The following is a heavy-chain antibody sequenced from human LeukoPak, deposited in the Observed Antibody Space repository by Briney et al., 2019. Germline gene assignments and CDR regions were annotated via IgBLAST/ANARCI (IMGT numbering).Heavy chain of an antibody. CDR1: GYSISSGYY. V-gene: IGHV4-38-2*02. CDR3: ARRGSYSSDAFDI. J-gene: IGHJ3*02. CDR2: IYHSGST. Sequence: PSETLSLTCTVSGYSISSGYYWGWIRQPPGKGLEWIGSIYHSGSTYYNPSLKSRVTISVDTSKNQFSLKLSSVTAADTAVYYCARRGSYSSDAFDIWGQGTMVTVSS. D-gene: IGHD1-26*01.